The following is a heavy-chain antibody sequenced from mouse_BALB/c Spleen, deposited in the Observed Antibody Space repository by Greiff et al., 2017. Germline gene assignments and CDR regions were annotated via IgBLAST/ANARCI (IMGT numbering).Heavy chain of an antibody. Sequence: EVQLQQSGAELVKPGASVKLSCTASGFNITDTYMHWVKQRPEQGLEWIGMIDPANGNTKYDPKFQGKATITADTSSNTAYLQLSSLTSEDTAVYYCARSPYYGSSYWYFDVWGAGTTVTVSS. CDR3: ARSPYYGSSYWYFDV. V-gene: IGHV14-3*02. CDR1: GFNITDTY. J-gene: IGHJ1*01. CDR2: IDPANGNT. D-gene: IGHD1-1*01.